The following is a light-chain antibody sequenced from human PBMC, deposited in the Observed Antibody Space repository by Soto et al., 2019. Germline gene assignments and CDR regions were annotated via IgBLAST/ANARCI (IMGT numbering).Light chain of an antibody. V-gene: IGKV4-1*01. Sequence: DIVMTQSPDSLAVSLGERATINCKSSQSVLYSPNNKSYLAWYQQKPGQPPKLLIYWASTRESGVPDRFGGSGSGTDFTLTISSLQAEDVAVYYCQQYYSIPITFGPGTRLEIK. CDR3: QQYYSIPIT. J-gene: IGKJ5*01. CDR2: WAS. CDR1: QSVLYSPNNKSY.